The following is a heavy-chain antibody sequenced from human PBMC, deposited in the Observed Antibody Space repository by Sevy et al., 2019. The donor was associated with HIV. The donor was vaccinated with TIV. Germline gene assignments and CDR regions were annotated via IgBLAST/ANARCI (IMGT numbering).Heavy chain of an antibody. V-gene: IGHV1-2*02. J-gene: IGHJ5*02. D-gene: IGHD2-15*01. Sequence: ASVKVSCKASGYTYTGYYMHWVRQAPGQGLEWMGWINPNSGGTKYAQKFQGRVTMTRDTSISTAYMELSRLRSDDTAVYYCAKERVYSSGGTCKPGGWFDPWGQGTLVTVSS. CDR3: AKERVYSSGGTCKPGGWFDP. CDR2: INPNSGGT. CDR1: GYTYTGYY.